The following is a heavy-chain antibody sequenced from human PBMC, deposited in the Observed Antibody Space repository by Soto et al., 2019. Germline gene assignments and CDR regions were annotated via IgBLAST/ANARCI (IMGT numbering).Heavy chain of an antibody. V-gene: IGHV4-31*03. D-gene: IGHD1-1*01. CDR2: INHRGSL. Sequence: SETLSLTCTVTGGSMTSGDQYWTWIDHRPGEGLEWFGYINHRGSLYYNPSLKRRVSMSVDTSKNQFSLNMSSVTAADTAVYYCARELPQRQGRNMDVWGQGTTVTVSS. J-gene: IGHJ6*02. CDR1: GGSMTSGDQY. CDR3: ARELPQRQGRNMDV.